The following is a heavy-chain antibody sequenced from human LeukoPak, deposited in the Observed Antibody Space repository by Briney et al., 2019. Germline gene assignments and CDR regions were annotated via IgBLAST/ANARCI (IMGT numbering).Heavy chain of an antibody. CDR2: IYHSGST. V-gene: IGHV4-59*01. CDR1: GGFISSYY. Sequence: PSETLSLTCTVSGGFISSYYWSWIRQPPGKGLEWIGYIYHSGSTNYNPSLKSRATISEDTSKNQFSLKLSSVTAADTAVYYCARDLAAAGTIDPWGQGTLVTVSS. D-gene: IGHD6-13*01. CDR3: ARDLAAAGTIDP. J-gene: IGHJ5*02.